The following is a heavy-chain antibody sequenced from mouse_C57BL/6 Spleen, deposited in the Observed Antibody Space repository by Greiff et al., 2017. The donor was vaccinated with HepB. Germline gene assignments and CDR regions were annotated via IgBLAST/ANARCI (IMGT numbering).Heavy chain of an antibody. CDR2: IHPNSGST. D-gene: IGHD3-2*02. J-gene: IGHJ3*01. CDR3: ARGEKTAQAAWFAY. V-gene: IGHV1-64*01. CDR1: GYTFTSYW. Sequence: QVHVKQPGAELVKPGASVKLSCKASGYTFTSYWMHWVKQRPGQGLEWIGMIHPNSGSTNYNEKFKSKATLTVDKSSSTAYMQLSSLTSEDSAVYYCARGEKTAQAAWFAYWGQGTLVTVSA.